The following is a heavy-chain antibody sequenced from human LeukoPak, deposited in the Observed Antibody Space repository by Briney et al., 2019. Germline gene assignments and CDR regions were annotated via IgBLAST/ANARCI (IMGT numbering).Heavy chain of an antibody. CDR3: ARAGAYSSGWYEALSWFDP. J-gene: IGHJ5*02. Sequence: GASVKVSCKASGYTFTSYDINWVRQATGQGLEWMGWMNPNSGNTGYAQKFQGRVTMTRNTSISTAYMELSSLRSEDTAVYYCARAGAYSSGWYEALSWFDPWGQGTLVTVSS. V-gene: IGHV1-8*01. D-gene: IGHD6-19*01. CDR2: MNPNSGNT. CDR1: GYTFTSYD.